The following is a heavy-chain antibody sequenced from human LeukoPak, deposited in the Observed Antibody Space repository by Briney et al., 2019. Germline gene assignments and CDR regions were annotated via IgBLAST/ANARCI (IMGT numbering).Heavy chain of an antibody. CDR3: ARKSYNNSRDYGMDV. V-gene: IGHV3-66*01. D-gene: IGHD6-13*01. CDR1: GITVSSNY. CDR2: IYTGGSR. Sequence: GGSLRLSCAASGITVSSNYMSWVRQAPGKGLEWVSVIYTGGSRYYADSVKSRFTISIDNPKNTLYLQMNSLRAEDTAVYYCARKSYNNSRDYGMDVWGQGTTVTVSS. J-gene: IGHJ6*02.